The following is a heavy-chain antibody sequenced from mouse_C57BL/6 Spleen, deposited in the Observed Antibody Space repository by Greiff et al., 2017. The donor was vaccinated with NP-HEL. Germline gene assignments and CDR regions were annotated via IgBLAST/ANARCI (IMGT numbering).Heavy chain of an antibody. CDR1: GFSLTSYG. D-gene: IGHD2-5*01. J-gene: IGHJ4*01. CDR2: IWRGGST. Sequence: QVQLKESGPGLVQPSQSLSITCTVSGFSLTSYGVHWVRQSPGKGLEWLGVIWRGGSTDYNAAFMSRLSITKDNSKSQVFFKMNSLQADDTAIYYCAKKAGSNYDYAMDYWGQGTSVTVSS. V-gene: IGHV2-5*01. CDR3: AKKAGSNYDYAMDY.